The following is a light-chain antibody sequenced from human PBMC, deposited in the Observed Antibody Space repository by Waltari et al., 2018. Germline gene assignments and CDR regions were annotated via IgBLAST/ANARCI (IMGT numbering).Light chain of an antibody. Sequence: DIQMTQSPSSLSASVGDRVTINCRASQSISGSLNWYQQKPGKAPKLLIYAASTLQSGVPSRFSGSGSGTDFTHTINRLQPEDCATYFCQQSYNDPLTFGGGTKMEIK. CDR1: QSISGS. V-gene: IGKV1-39*01. CDR2: AAS. CDR3: QQSYNDPLT. J-gene: IGKJ4*01.